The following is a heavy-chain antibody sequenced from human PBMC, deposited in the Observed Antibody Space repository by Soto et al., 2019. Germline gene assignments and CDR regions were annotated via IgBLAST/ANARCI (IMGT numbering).Heavy chain of an antibody. CDR3: ARGRQVNDFWSGYQFDY. CDR2: IKQDGSEK. J-gene: IGHJ4*02. CDR1: GFTFSSYW. Sequence: GGSLRLSCAASGFTFSSYWMSWVRQAPGKGLEWVANIKQDGSEKYYVDSVKGRFTISRDNAKNSLYLQMNSLRAEDTAVYYCARGRQVNDFWSGYQFDYWGQGTLVTVSS. D-gene: IGHD3-3*01. V-gene: IGHV3-7*01.